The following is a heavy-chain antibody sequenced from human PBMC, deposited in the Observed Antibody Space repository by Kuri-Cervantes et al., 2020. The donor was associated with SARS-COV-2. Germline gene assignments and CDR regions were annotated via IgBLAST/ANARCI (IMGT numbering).Heavy chain of an antibody. V-gene: IGHV3-30*18. D-gene: IGHD7-27*01. CDR1: GFTFSSYG. J-gene: IGHJ6*02. CDR2: ISYDGSNK. CDR3: AKALGNYYYYGMDV. Sequence: GESLKISCAASGFTFSSYGMHWVRQAPGKGLEWVAVISYDGSNKYYADSVKGRFTISRDNSKNTLYLQMNSLRAEDTAVYYCAKALGNYYYYGMDVWGQGITVTVSS.